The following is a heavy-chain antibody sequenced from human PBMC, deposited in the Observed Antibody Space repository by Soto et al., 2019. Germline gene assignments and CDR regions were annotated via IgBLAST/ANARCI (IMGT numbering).Heavy chain of an antibody. CDR1: GGSISSGGYY. CDR3: PRDRAYCSGGSCYGRYFDY. D-gene: IGHD2-15*01. Sequence: QVQLQESGPGLVKPSQTLSLTCTVSGGSISSGGYYWSWIRQHPGKGLEWIGYIYYSGSTYYNPSLKSRVTISVDTSKNQFSLKLSSVTAADTAVYYCPRDRAYCSGGSCYGRYFDYWGQGTLVTVSS. J-gene: IGHJ4*02. V-gene: IGHV4-31*03. CDR2: IYYSGST.